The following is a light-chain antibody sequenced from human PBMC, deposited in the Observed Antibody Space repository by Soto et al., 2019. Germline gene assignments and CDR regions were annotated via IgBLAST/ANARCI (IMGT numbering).Light chain of an antibody. CDR2: GAS. J-gene: IGKJ5*01. CDR3: QQYGSSPGT. CDR1: QTVPSR. Sequence: EIVMTQSPATRSVSPGEGVTLSCRASQTVPSRIAWYQQKPGQAPSLLIYGASTRATGVPDRFSGTGSGTEFTLTISSLKSEDYALYYCQQYGSSPGTFGQGTRLEIK. V-gene: IGKV3-15*01.